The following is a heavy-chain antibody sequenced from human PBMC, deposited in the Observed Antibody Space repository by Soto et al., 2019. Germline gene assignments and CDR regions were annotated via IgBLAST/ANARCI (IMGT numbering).Heavy chain of an antibody. V-gene: IGHV1-69*12. J-gene: IGHJ4*02. CDR3: ARAGDGYRHVFAY. Sequence: QVQLVQSGAEVKKPGSSVKVSCKASGGTFSSYAISWVRQAPGQGLEWMGGIIPIFGTATYAQKFQGRVTITADESTSTAYMAPSSLRSEDTAVYYCARAGDGYRHVFAYWGQGTLVTVSS. D-gene: IGHD5-18*01. CDR1: GGTFSSYA. CDR2: IIPIFGTA.